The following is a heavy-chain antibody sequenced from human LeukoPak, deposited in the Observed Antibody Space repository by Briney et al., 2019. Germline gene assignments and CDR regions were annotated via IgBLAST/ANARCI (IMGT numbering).Heavy chain of an antibody. D-gene: IGHD3-10*01. CDR1: GFTFDDYA. Sequence: PGRSLRLSCAASGFTFDDYAMHWVRQAPGKGLEWVSGISWNSGSIGYADSVKGRFTISRDNAKNSLYLQMNSLRAEDTALYYCAKDRRGWFGELRGWFDPWGQGTLVTSPQ. CDR3: AKDRRGWFGELRGWFDP. CDR2: ISWNSGSI. J-gene: IGHJ5*02. V-gene: IGHV3-9*01.